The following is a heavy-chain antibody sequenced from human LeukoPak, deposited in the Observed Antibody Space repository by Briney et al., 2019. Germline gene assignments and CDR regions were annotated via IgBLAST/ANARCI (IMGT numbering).Heavy chain of an antibody. Sequence: PSETLSLTCTVSGGSISSYYWSWIRQPPGKGLEWIGYIYYSGSTNYNPSLKRRVTISVDTSKNQFSLKLSSVTAADTAVYYCARAGGYDQLDYYYGMDVWGKGTTVTVSS. V-gene: IGHV4-59*01. J-gene: IGHJ6*04. CDR3: ARAGGYDQLDYYYGMDV. D-gene: IGHD5-12*01. CDR2: IYYSGST. CDR1: GGSISSYY.